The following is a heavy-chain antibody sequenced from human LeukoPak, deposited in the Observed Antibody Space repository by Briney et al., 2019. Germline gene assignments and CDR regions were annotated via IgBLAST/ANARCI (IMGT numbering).Heavy chain of an antibody. CDR2: IWYDGSNK. CDR1: GFTFSSYG. D-gene: IGHD3-10*01. J-gene: IGHJ4*02. V-gene: IGHV3-33*01. CDR3: ARDLYYGSGSYYDY. Sequence: GGSLRLSCAASGFTFSSYGMHGVRQAPGKGLEGVAVIWYDGSNKYYADSVKGRFTISRDNSKNTLYLQMNSLRAEDTAVYYCARDLYYGSGSYYDYWGQGTLVTVSS.